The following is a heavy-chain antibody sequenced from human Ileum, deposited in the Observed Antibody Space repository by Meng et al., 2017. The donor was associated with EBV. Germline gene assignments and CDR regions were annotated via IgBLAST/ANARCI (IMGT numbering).Heavy chain of an antibody. CDR2: INPYDGDT. D-gene: IGHD1/OR15-1a*01. Sequence: QVHLVQSGTEVKKPGASVKVSCKTSGYSFSRYVISWVRQAPGQGLEWVGWINPYDGDTNYAQKLQDRVTLTTDTSTSTAYMELRSLRSDDTAVYYCASKQYFFAYWGQGTLVTASS. CDR3: ASKQYFFAY. CDR1: GYSFSRYV. J-gene: IGHJ4*02. V-gene: IGHV1-18*01.